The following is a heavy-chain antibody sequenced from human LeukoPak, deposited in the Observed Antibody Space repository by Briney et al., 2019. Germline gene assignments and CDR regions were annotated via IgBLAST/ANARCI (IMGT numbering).Heavy chain of an antibody. CDR2: ISGSGGST. J-gene: IGHJ4*02. CDR1: GFTFSSYA. D-gene: IGHD3-10*01. Sequence: GGSLRLSCAASGFTFSSYAMSWVRQAPGKGLEWVSAISGSGGSTYCADSVKGRFTISRDNSKNTLYLQMNSLRAEDTAVYYCANIQAMVRGVTADYWGQGTLVTVSS. V-gene: IGHV3-23*01. CDR3: ANIQAMVRGVTADY.